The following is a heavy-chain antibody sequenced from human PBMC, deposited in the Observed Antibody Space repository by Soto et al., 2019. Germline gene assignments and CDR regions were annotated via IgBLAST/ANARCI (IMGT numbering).Heavy chain of an antibody. Sequence: QVQLVQSGAEVKEPGSSVRVSCKASGGTFANFIMNWVRQTPGQGLEWMGGIVPMFGTPTYAEKFKGRVTISATGSTSTAYMELTSLRSEDAAVNYCARNGTYGSSPSQYSGMDVWGQGTMVTVS. V-gene: IGHV1-69*01. J-gene: IGHJ6*02. CDR1: GGTFANFI. CDR2: IVPMFGTP. CDR3: ARNGTYGSSPSQYSGMDV. D-gene: IGHD6-6*01.